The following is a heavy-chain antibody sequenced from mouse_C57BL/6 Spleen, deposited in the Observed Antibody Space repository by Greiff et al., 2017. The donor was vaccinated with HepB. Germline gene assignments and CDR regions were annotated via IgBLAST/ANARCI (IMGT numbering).Heavy chain of an antibody. CDR3: ARNYGSRGFDV. CDR2: IDPSDSYT. J-gene: IGHJ1*03. V-gene: IGHV1-69*01. CDR1: GYTFTSYW. Sequence: VQLQQPGAELVMPGASVKLSCKASGYTFTSYWMHWVKQRPGQGLEWIGEIDPSDSYTNYNQKFKGKSTLTVDKSSSTAYMQLSSLTSEDSAVYYCARNYGSRGFDVWGTGTTVTVSS. D-gene: IGHD1-1*01.